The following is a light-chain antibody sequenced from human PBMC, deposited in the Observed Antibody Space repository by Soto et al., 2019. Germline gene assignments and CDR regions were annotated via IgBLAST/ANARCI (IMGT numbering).Light chain of an antibody. CDR2: DAS. V-gene: IGKV3-15*01. J-gene: IGKJ2*01. Sequence: EIVMTQSPATLSVSPGERVTLSCRASQSVSTNLAWYQQKPGQAPRLLIYDASARATGIPARFSGSGSGTEFTLTISSLQSEDFXXYXXXXYNEWVKTFGQGTKLAIK. CDR3: XXYNEWVKT. CDR1: QSVSTN.